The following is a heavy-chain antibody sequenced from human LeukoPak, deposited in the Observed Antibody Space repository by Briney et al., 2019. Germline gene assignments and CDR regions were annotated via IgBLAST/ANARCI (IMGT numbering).Heavy chain of an antibody. V-gene: IGHV4-39*01. Sequence: SETLSLTCTVSGDSISNHHYYWGWIRQPPGKGLEGIGSIFYSWSTYYNPSLKSRVTISADTPKNQFSLKLSSMTAADTAVYYCARHWIRGGYNYGYGWDDCWGQGTLVAVSS. CDR1: GDSISNHHYY. CDR3: ARHWIRGGYNYGYGWDDC. J-gene: IGHJ4*02. CDR2: IFYSWST. D-gene: IGHD5-18*01.